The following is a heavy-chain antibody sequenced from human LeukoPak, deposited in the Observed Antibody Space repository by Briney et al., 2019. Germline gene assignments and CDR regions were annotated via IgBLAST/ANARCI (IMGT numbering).Heavy chain of an antibody. CDR2: VNSDGNSA. J-gene: IGHJ4*02. V-gene: IGHV3-74*01. CDR1: GFTFSNYW. CDR3: ARDRWSYYFDY. Sequence: GGSLRLSCAASGFTFSNYWMHWVRQVPGKGLVWVSRVNSDGNSASHADSVKGRFTISRDNAKNTLYLHMNSLRAEDTAVYYCARDRWSYYFDYWGQGALVTVSS. D-gene: IGHD6-13*01.